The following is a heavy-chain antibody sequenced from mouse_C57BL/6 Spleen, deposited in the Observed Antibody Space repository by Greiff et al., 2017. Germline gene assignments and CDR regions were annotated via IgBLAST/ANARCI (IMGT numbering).Heavy chain of an antibody. Sequence: DVHLVESGGGLVQPKGSLKLSCAASGFSFNTYAMNWVRQAPGKGLEWVARIRSKSNNYSTYYADSVKDRFTISRDDSESMLYLQMNNLKTEDTAMYYCVRGGCDYWGQGTTLTVSS. V-gene: IGHV10-1*01. D-gene: IGHD3-3*01. CDR3: VRGGCDY. CDR1: GFSFNTYA. CDR2: IRSKSNNYST. J-gene: IGHJ2*01.